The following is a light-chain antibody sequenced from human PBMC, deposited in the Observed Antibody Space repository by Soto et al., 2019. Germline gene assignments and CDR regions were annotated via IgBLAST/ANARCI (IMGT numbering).Light chain of an antibody. CDR1: QSVSDN. J-gene: IGKJ5*01. CDR2: SAS. V-gene: IGKV3-15*01. CDR3: QQYSMWPIT. Sequence: EIVMSQSPATLSVSPGERATLSCMASQSVSDNLAWYQQKPGQSPRLLIHSASARAAGLPARFSGSGSGTDFSLSINSLQSEDFAVYFCQQYSMWPITFGQGTRLEIK.